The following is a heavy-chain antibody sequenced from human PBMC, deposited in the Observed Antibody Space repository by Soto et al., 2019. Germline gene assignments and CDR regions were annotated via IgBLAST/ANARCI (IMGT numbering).Heavy chain of an antibody. V-gene: IGHV3-21*01. CDR1: GFTFSSYS. D-gene: IGHD1-26*01. Sequence: PGGSLRLSCTASGFTFSSYSVNWVRQAPGKGLEWVSSISSTSYYIYYADSVKGRFTISRDNAKNSLYLQMNSLRAEDTAVYYCARVLTPQWVQDYWGQGTLVTVSS. CDR2: ISSTSYYI. J-gene: IGHJ4*02. CDR3: ARVLTPQWVQDY.